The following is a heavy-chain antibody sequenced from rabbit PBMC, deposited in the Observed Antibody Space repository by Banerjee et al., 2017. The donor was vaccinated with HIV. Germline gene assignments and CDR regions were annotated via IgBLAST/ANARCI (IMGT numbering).Heavy chain of an antibody. CDR1: GFSFSNKYV. V-gene: IGHV1S45*01. CDR3: ARDAGYAGYGPYYFKL. Sequence: QEQLEESGGDLVKPEGSLTLTCTASGFSFSNKYVMCWVRQAPGKGLEWIACINTSSGNIVYATWAKGRFTISKTSWTTVTLQMTSLTAADTATYFCARDAGYAGYGPYYFKLWGPGTLVTVS. CDR2: INTSSGNI. D-gene: IGHD7-1*01. J-gene: IGHJ4*01.